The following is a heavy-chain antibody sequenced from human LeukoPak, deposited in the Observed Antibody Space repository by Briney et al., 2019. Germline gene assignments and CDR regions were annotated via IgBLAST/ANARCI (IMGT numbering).Heavy chain of an antibody. CDR2: IHSSEGT. V-gene: IGHV4-59*08. CDR3: ARHVYGEGMVV. Sequence: PSETLSLTCTVSGGSPNGYYWGWIRQPPGKGLECIGYIHSSEGTAHNASLKSRFTISLDTSKNQFSLTLTSVTAADTAVYYCARHVYGEGMVVWGKGTTVTVSS. CDR1: GGSPNGYY. J-gene: IGHJ6*04. D-gene: IGHD4-17*01.